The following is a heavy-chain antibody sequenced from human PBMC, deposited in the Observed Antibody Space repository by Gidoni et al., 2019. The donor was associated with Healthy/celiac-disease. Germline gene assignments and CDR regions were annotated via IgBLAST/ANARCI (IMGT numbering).Heavy chain of an antibody. V-gene: IGHV5-51*03. CDR1: GYSFTSYW. CDR3: ARRAYYYDSSGSSFDY. CDR2: IYPGDCCT. Sequence: EVQLVQPGAAGKKPGESSKIPCKGSGYSFTSYWTGWVRQMPGKDLEWMGIIYPGDCCTRYSPSVQGQVTISADKSISTAYLQWSSLKASDTAMDYWARRAYYYDSSGSSFDYWGQGTLVTVSS. J-gene: IGHJ4*02. D-gene: IGHD3-22*01.